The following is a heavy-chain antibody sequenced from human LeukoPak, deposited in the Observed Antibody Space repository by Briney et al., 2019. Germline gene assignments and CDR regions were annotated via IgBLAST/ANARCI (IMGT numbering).Heavy chain of an antibody. J-gene: IGHJ4*02. CDR1: GFTFSSYE. CDR3: ARVNPFYYFDY. Sequence: PGGSLRLSCAASGFTFSSYEMNWVRQAPGKGLEWVSYISSSGSTIYYADSVKGRFTISGDNAKNSLYLQMNSLRAEDTAVYYCARVNPFYYFDYWGQGTLVTVSS. D-gene: IGHD1-14*01. CDR2: ISSSGSTI. V-gene: IGHV3-48*03.